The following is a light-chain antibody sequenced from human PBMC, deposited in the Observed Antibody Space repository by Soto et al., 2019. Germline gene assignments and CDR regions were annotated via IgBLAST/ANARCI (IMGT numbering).Light chain of an antibody. CDR2: GAS. V-gene: IGKV3-20*01. CDR3: QQYGSSPLT. CDR1: HSVSST. J-gene: IGKJ4*01. Sequence: EIAMTQSPATPSVSPGERATLFCRASHSVSSTLAWYQQKPGQAPRLLIYGASSRATGIPDRFSGSGSGTDFTLTISRLEPEDFAVYYCQQYGSSPLTFGGGTKVDIK.